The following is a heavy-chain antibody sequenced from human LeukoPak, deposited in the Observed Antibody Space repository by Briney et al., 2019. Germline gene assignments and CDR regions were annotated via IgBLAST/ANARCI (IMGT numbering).Heavy chain of an antibody. CDR3: ARDACWMTGGSDCYSVGYYYYMDV. CDR1: KYTFTGYY. J-gene: IGHJ6*03. V-gene: IGHV1-2*02. CDR2: INPNSGGT. D-gene: IGHD2-21*02. Sequence: ASVKVSCKASKYTFTGYYMHWVRQDPGQGLEWMGWINPNSGGTNYAQKLQGRVTMTRDKSITTAYMELSNLRSDDTAVYYCARDACWMTGGSDCYSVGYYYYMDVWGKGTTVTVSS.